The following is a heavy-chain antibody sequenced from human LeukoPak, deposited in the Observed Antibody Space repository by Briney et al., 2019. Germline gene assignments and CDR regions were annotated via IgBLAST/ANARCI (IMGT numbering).Heavy chain of an antibody. D-gene: IGHD2-8*02. CDR2: INPSGGST. Sequence: GASVKVSCKASGDTFTTSHMHWVRQAPRKGLEWMGKINPSGGSTTYAQQFRGRVSMTRDLSMSTVYVELSSLTSENTAVYYCVRNLMQFTGLAYWGQGTLVTVSS. CDR3: VRNLMQFTGLAY. V-gene: IGHV1-46*01. J-gene: IGHJ4*02. CDR1: GDTFTTSH.